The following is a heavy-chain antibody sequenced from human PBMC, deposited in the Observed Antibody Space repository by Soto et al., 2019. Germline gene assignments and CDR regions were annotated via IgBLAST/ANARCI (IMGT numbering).Heavy chain of an antibody. CDR2: IWYDGSNK. CDR3: ARGGRQVRGGAFDI. J-gene: IGHJ3*02. V-gene: IGHV3-33*01. CDR1: GFTFSSYG. Sequence: QVQLVESGGGVVQPGRSLRLSCAASGFTFSSYGMHWVRQAPGKGLEWVAVIWYDGSNKYYADSVKGRFTISRDNSKNTLYLQMNSLRAEDTAVYYCARGGRQVRGGAFDIWGQGTMVTVSS. D-gene: IGHD3-10*01.